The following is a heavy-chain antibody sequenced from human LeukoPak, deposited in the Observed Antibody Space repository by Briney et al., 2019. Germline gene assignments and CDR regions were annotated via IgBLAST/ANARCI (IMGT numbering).Heavy chain of an antibody. CDR3: ARGGGLDV. D-gene: IGHD3-16*01. V-gene: IGHV3-7*03. J-gene: IGHJ6*02. CDR1: GFTFSGRW. CDR2: INHNGNVN. Sequence: PGGSLRLFCAASGFTFSGRWMSWLRQAPGKGLEWVASINHNGNVNYYVDSVKGRFTISRDNAKNSLYLQMSNLRAEDTAVYFCARGGGLDVWGQGATVTVSS.